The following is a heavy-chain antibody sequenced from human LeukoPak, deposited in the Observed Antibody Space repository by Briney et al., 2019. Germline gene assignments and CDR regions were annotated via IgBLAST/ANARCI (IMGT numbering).Heavy chain of an antibody. V-gene: IGHV1-2*02. CDR2: INPNSGGT. D-gene: IGHD2-15*01. CDR3: ARFYCSGGSCYVTDNWFDP. Sequence: ASVKVSCKASGYTFTGYYMHWVRQAPGQGLEWMGWINPNSGGTNYAQKFQGRVTMTRDTSISTAYMELSRLRSDGTAVYYCARFYCSGGSCYVTDNWFDPWGQGTLVTVSS. CDR1: GYTFTGYY. J-gene: IGHJ5*02.